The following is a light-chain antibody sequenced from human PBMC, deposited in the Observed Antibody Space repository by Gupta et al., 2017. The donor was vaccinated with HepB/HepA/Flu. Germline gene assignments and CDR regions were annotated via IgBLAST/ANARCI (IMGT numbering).Light chain of an antibody. Sequence: DIQMTPSPSTLSASVGDRVTITCRASQSISTWLAWYQQKPGKAPKLLIYKASNLESGVPSRFSGSGSGTEFTLTISSLQPDDFATYYCQQYNSYSNMCSFGQGTKLEIK. V-gene: IGKV1-5*03. CDR1: QSISTW. J-gene: IGKJ2*04. CDR2: KAS. CDR3: QQYNSYSNMCS.